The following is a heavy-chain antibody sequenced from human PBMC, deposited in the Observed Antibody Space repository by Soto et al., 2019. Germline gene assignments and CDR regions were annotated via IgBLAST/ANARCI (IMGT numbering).Heavy chain of an antibody. D-gene: IGHD6-13*01. CDR3: ASPYSSSWPDY. CDR2: IKQDGSEK. Sequence: GGPLRLSCAASGLTCISYLMSWVRKAPGKGLEWVANIKQDGSEKYYVDSVKGRFTISRDNAKNSLYLQMNSLRAEDTAVYYCASPYSSSWPDYWGEGTLVTVSS. V-gene: IGHV3-7*01. CDR1: GLTCISYL. J-gene: IGHJ4*02.